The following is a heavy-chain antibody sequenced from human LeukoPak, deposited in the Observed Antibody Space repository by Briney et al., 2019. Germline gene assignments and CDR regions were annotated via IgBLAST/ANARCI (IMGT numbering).Heavy chain of an antibody. CDR1: GFTFSSYG. V-gene: IGHV3-30*02. J-gene: IGHJ4*02. D-gene: IGHD6-13*01. Sequence: GGSLRLSCAASGFTFSSYGMHWVRQAPGEGVEWVVFIRYDGSNKYYADSVKGRFTISRDNSKNTLYLQMNSLRAEDTAVYYCVRDSGSWYHLGYWGQGTLVTVSS. CDR2: IRYDGSNK. CDR3: VRDSGSWYHLGY.